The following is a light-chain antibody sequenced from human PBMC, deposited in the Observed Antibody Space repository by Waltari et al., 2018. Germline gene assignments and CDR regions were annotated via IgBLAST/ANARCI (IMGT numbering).Light chain of an antibody. CDR3: QSFDNILRGSV. J-gene: IGLJ2*01. CDR1: SSIVHND. CDR2: GNN. V-gene: IGLV1-40*01. Sequence: QHVLTQPPSVSGAPGQTVIISCPGTSSIVHNDVHWYQQLPGTAPKLLIYGNNIRPSGVPDRFSGSRSATSASLAITDLRPEDEGDYHCQSFDNILRGSVFGGGTKLTVL.